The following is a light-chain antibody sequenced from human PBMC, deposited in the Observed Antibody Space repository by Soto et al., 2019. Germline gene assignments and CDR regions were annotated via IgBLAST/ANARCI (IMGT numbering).Light chain of an antibody. Sequence: QSVLTQPPSASGSPGQSVAISCTGTSSDVGGYNYVSWYQQHPGKAPKLMIYEVNKRPSGVPDRFSGSKSGNTASLTVSGLQAEDEADYYCSSYTTSSTVVFGTGTKVTVL. CDR2: EVN. J-gene: IGLJ1*01. V-gene: IGLV2-8*01. CDR3: SSYTTSSTVV. CDR1: SSDVGGYNY.